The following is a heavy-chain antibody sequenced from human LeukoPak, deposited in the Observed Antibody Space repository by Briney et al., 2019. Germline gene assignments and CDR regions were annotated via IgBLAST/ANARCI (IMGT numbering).Heavy chain of an antibody. Sequence: GASVKVSCKASGGTLSSYAISWVRQAPGQGLEWMGGIIPIFGTAHYAQKFQGRVTITADESTGTAYMELSSLRSEDTAVYYCARQYYYGSGSVLNRGNWFDPWGQGTLVTVSS. V-gene: IGHV1-69*13. CDR3: ARQYYYGSGSVLNRGNWFDP. J-gene: IGHJ5*02. D-gene: IGHD3-10*01. CDR1: GGTLSSYA. CDR2: IIPIFGTA.